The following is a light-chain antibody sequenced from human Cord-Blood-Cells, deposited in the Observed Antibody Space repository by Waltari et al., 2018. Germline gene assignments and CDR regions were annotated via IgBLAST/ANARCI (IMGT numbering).Light chain of an antibody. J-gene: IGLJ2*01. Sequence: QSALTQPASVSGSPGQSITISCTGTRSDVGGYNHVSWYQQHPGKAPKRMLYDVSKRPSGVSNRFSGSKSGNTASLTISGLQAEDEADYYCSSYTSSSTLVFGGGTKLTVL. CDR2: DVS. CDR3: SSYTSSSTLV. V-gene: IGLV2-14*01. CDR1: RSDVGGYNH.